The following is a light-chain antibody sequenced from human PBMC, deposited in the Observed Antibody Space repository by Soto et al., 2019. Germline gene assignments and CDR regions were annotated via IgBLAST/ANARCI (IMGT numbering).Light chain of an antibody. CDR3: QQYNSYWT. Sequence: DSQMTQSTSTLSASVGDRVTITCRASQSISTWLAWYQQEPGKAPKLLIYDASSLESGVPSRFSGSGSGTEFTLTISSLQPDDFATYYCQQYNSYWTFGQGTKVDI. CDR2: DAS. CDR1: QSISTW. J-gene: IGKJ1*01. V-gene: IGKV1-5*01.